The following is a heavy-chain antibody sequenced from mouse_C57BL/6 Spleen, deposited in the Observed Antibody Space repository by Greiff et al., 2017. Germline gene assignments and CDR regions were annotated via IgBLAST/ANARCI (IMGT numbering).Heavy chain of an antibody. D-gene: IGHD1-1*01. CDR1: GYSFTAYN. V-gene: IGHV1-39*01. CDR2: INPNYGTT. CDR3: ARRGTTVVDEGMDY. Sequence: VHVKQSGPELVKPGASVKISCKASGYSFTAYNMNWVKQSNGKSLEWIGVINPNYGTTSYNQKFKGKATLTVDKSYSTAYMQLNSLTSEDSAVYCCARRGTTVVDEGMDYWGQGTSVTVSS. J-gene: IGHJ4*01.